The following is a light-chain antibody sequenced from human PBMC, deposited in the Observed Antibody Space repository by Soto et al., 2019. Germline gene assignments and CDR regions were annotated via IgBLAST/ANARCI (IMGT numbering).Light chain of an antibody. V-gene: IGKV1-13*02. Sequence: AIQLTQSPSSLSASVGDRVTITCRASQDIRGALAWYQQTPGKAPKILIYDVSTFQSGVPSRFSGSSSGTDFSLTISSLQPEDFATYFCQQFNSYPITFGQGTRLEIK. CDR3: QQFNSYPIT. CDR2: DVS. J-gene: IGKJ5*01. CDR1: QDIRGA.